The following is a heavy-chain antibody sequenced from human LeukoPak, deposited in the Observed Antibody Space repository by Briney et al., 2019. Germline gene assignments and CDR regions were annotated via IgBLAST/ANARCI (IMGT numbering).Heavy chain of an antibody. CDR3: ARQGQKYYYYYMDV. V-gene: IGHV4-34*01. J-gene: IGHJ6*03. CDR2: INHSGST. CDR1: GGSFSGYY. Sequence: PSETLSLTCAVYGGSFSGYYWSWIRQPPGKGLEWIGEINHSGSTNYNPSLKSRVTISVDTSKNQFSLKLSSVTAADTAVYYCARQGQKYYYYYMDVWGKGTTVTVSS.